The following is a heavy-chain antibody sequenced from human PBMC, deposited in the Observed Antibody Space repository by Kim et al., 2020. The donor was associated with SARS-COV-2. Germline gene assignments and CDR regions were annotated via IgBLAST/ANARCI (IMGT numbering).Heavy chain of an antibody. V-gene: IGHV3-15*01. D-gene: IGHD2-15*01. Sequence: GGSLRLSCAASGFTFSNAWMSWVRQAPGKGLEWVGRIKSKTDGGTTDYAAPVKGRFTISRDVSKNTLYLQMNSLKTEDTAVYYCTTDGHSGVPGRGGSCYSSWGQGTLVTVSS. CDR2: IKSKTDGGTT. CDR1: GFTFSNAW. CDR3: TTDGHSGVPGRGGSCYSS. J-gene: IGHJ5*02.